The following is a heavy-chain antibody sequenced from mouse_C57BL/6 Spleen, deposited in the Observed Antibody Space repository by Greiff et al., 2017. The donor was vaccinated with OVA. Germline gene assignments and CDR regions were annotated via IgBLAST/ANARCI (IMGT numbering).Heavy chain of an antibody. CDR3: ARSDGYPDY. J-gene: IGHJ2*01. CDR2: IYPGDGDT. D-gene: IGHD2-3*01. V-gene: IGHV1-82*01. Sequence: QVQLQQSGPELVKPGASVEISCKASGYAFSSSWMNWVKQRPGKGLEWIGRIYPGDGDTNYNGKFKGKATLTADKSSSTAYMQLSSLTSEDSAVYFCARSDGYPDYWGQGTTLTVSS. CDR1: GYAFSSSW.